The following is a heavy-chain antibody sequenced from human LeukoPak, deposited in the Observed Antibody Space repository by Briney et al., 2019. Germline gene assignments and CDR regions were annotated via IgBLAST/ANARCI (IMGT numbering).Heavy chain of an antibody. Sequence: GESLKISCKGSGYSFTSYWIGWVRQAPGQGLEWMGWINPNSGGTNYAQKFQGRVTMTRDTSISTAYMELSRLRSDDTAVYYCARGSSSWYFDYWGQGTLVTVSS. CDR1: GYSFTSYW. CDR3: ARGSSSWYFDY. CDR2: INPNSGGT. D-gene: IGHD6-13*01. J-gene: IGHJ4*02. V-gene: IGHV1-2*02.